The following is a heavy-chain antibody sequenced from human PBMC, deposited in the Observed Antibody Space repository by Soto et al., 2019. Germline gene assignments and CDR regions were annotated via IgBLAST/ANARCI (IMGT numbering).Heavy chain of an antibody. J-gene: IGHJ6*02. Sequence: GSLRLSCAASGFTVSSNYMSWVRQAPGKGLEWVSVIYSGGSTYYADSVKGRFTISRDNSKNTLYLQMNSLRAEDTAVYYCARVRRYYGSGSYYGMDVWGQGPTVTVSS. CDR2: IYSGGST. CDR3: ARVRRYYGSGSYYGMDV. CDR1: GFTVSSNY. V-gene: IGHV3-53*01. D-gene: IGHD3-10*01.